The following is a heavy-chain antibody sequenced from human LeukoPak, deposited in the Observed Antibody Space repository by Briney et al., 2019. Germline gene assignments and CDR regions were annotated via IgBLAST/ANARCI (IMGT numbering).Heavy chain of an antibody. D-gene: IGHD3-3*01. Sequence: GGSLRLSCAASGFTFSSYGMHWVRQAPGKGLEWVAVIWYDGSNKYYADSVKGRFTISRDNSKNTLYLQMNSLRAEDMAVYYWARDPYGTSTYYDFWSGYYAYYYGMDVWGQGTTVTVSS. V-gene: IGHV3-33*01. CDR3: ARDPYGTSTYYDFWSGYYAYYYGMDV. J-gene: IGHJ6*02. CDR2: IWYDGSNK. CDR1: GFTFSSYG.